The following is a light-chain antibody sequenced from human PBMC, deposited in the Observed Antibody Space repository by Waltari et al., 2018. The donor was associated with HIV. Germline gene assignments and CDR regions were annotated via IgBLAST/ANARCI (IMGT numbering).Light chain of an antibody. Sequence: DIQMTQSPSTLSASVGDRVTITCRASQDVGYWLAWYQQKSGKAPKLLMYKTSILEYGVPSRFSGRASGTGFTLTIDGLQPEDCATYYCQQYNSDFYTFGQ. CDR1: QDVGYW. CDR2: KTS. J-gene: IGKJ2*01. V-gene: IGKV1-5*03. CDR3: QQYNSDFYT.